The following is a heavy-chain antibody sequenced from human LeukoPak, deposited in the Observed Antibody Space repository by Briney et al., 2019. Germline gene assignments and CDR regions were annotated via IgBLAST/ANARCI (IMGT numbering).Heavy chain of an antibody. CDR3: AKGQWLVDY. CDR2: ISWDGGST. J-gene: IGHJ4*02. CDR1: GFTFDDYT. V-gene: IGHV3-43*01. D-gene: IGHD6-19*01. Sequence: GGSLRLSCAASGFTFDDYTMHWVRQAPGKGLEWVSLISWDGGSTYYADSVKGRFTISRDNSKNSLYLQMNSLRAEDTAVYYCAKGQWLVDYWGQGTLVTVST.